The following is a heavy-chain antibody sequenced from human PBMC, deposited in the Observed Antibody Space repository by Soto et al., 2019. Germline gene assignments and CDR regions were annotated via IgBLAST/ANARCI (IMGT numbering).Heavy chain of an antibody. D-gene: IGHD2-15*01. J-gene: IGHJ6*02. V-gene: IGHV4-59*01. CDR2: IYYSGST. Sequence: SETLSLTCTVSGGSISSYYWSWIRQPPGKGLEWIGYIYYSGSTNYNPSLKSRVTISVDTSKNQFSLKLSSVTAADTAVYYCARVLGAGSPMGYYYYYYGMDVWGQGTTVTVSS. CDR1: GGSISSYY. CDR3: ARVLGAGSPMGYYYYYYGMDV.